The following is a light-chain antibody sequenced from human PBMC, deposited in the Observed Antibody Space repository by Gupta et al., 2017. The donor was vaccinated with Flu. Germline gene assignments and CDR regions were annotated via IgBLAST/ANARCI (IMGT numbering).Light chain of an antibody. CDR2: EVS. J-gene: IGLJ2*01. Sequence: SSDVGGYNYVSWYQQHPGKAPKLMIYEVSNRPSGVSNRFSGSKSGNTASLTISGLQAEDEADYYCSSYTSSSTDVVFGGGTKLTVL. V-gene: IGLV2-14*01. CDR3: SSYTSSSTDVV. CDR1: SSDVGGYNY.